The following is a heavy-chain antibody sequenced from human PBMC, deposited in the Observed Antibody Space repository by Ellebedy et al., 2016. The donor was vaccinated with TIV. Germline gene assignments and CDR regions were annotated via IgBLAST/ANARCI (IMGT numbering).Heavy chain of an antibody. CDR3: AKEAYWGRAYYFDH. CDR1: GFTFSNYA. Sequence: PGGSLRLSCAASGFTFSNYAMKWVRQTPGKGLEWVSDVSGSGGKTYYADSVKGRFTMSRDNSKNMVYLQMNNLGVDDTAIYYCAKEAYWGRAYYFDHWGQGTLVTVSS. V-gene: IGHV3-23*01. J-gene: IGHJ4*02. CDR2: VSGSGGKT. D-gene: IGHD3-16*01.